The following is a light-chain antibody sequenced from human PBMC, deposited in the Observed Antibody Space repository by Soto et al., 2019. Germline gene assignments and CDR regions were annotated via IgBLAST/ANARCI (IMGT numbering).Light chain of an antibody. CDR2: AAS. CDR3: QQSYSTPWT. V-gene: IGKV1-39*01. Sequence: DIQITHSPSSLSASVGDRVTITCRASQSISSYLNWYQQKPGKAPKLLTYAASSLQSGVPSRFSGSGSGTDFTLTISSLQPEDFATYYCQQSYSTPWTLGQGTKVDIK. CDR1: QSISSY. J-gene: IGKJ1*01.